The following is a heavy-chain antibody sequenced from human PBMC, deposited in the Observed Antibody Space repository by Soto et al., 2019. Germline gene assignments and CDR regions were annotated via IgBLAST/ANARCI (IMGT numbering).Heavy chain of an antibody. J-gene: IGHJ3*02. D-gene: IGHD5-12*01. CDR3: ASERDGYNLVAFDI. V-gene: IGHV3-48*03. CDR1: GFTFSSYE. Sequence: EVQLVESGGGLVQPGGSLRLSCAASGFTFSSYEMNWVRQAPGKGLEWVSYISSSGSTIYYADSVKGRFTISRDNAKNSLYLQMNSLRAEDTAVYYCASERDGYNLVAFDIWGQGTMVTVSS. CDR2: ISSSGSTI.